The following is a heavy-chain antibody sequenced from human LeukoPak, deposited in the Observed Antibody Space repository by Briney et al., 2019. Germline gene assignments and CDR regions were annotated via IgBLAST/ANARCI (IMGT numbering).Heavy chain of an antibody. V-gene: IGHV5-51*01. CDR3: ARLPVSDRYYFHY. D-gene: IGHD1-14*01. J-gene: IGHJ4*02. CDR1: GYSFTTYW. CDR2: IYPGDSDT. Sequence: GKSLKISCKGSGYSFTTYWIGWVRQMPGKGLEWMGIIYPGDSDTRYSPSFQGQVTISADKSISTAYLQWSSLKASDTAMYYCARLPVSDRYYFHYWGQGTLVTVSS.